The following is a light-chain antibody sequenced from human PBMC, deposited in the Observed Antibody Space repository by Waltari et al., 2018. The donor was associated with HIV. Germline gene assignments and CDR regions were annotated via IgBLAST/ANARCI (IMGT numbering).Light chain of an antibody. CDR1: QSVDNN. J-gene: IGKJ5*01. V-gene: IGKV3-15*01. CDR2: GAS. Sequence: EIVMAQSPATLSVSPGDRATLSCRASQSVDNNVAWYQQQPGQAPRLLIYGASTRATGVPARFSGSGSVTDFTLIISSLQSEDFAVYYCQHYNIQQYNNWPPITFGQGTRLGIK. CDR3: QHYNIQQYNNWPPIT.